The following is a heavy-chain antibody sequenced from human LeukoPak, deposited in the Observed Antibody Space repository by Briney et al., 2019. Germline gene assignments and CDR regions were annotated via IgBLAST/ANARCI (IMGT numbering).Heavy chain of an antibody. CDR3: ARDLLRLRYFDWLLPKYDAFDI. CDR1: GFTFSSYA. J-gene: IGHJ3*02. D-gene: IGHD3-9*01. V-gene: IGHV3-23*01. Sequence: PGGSLRLSCAASGFTFSSYAMSWVRQAPGKGLEWVSAISGSGGSTYYADSVKGRFTISRDNSKNTLYLQMNSLRAEDTAVYYCARDLLRLRYFDWLLPKYDAFDIWGQGTMVTVSS. CDR2: ISGSGGST.